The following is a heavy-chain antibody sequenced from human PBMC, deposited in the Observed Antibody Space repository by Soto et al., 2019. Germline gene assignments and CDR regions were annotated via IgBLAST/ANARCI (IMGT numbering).Heavy chain of an antibody. CDR3: AREPSYYDSSGYWDDAFDI. D-gene: IGHD3-22*01. J-gene: IGHJ3*02. V-gene: IGHV3-33*01. CDR1: GFTFSSYG. CDR2: IWYDGSNK. Sequence: GESLKISCAASGFTFSSYGMHWVRQAPGKGLEWVAVIWYDGSNKYYADSVKGRFTISRDNSKNTLYLQMNSLRAEDTAVYYCAREPSYYDSSGYWDDAFDIWGQGTMVTVSS.